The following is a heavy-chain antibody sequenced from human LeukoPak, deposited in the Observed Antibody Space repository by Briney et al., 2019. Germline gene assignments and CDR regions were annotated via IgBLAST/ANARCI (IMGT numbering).Heavy chain of an antibody. CDR3: ARGLGSYSTTWYPPLRY. D-gene: IGHD2/OR15-2a*01. CDR2: MNRGSGDT. CDR1: GFTFSIHD. Sequence: GASVTVSCKTSGFTFSIHDINWVRQAPGQGLEWMGWMNRGSGDTGYAQSFQGRLTMTRDTSTNTAYMELSSLRSEDAAVYYCARGLGSYSTTWYPPLRYWGQGTLVTVSS. J-gene: IGHJ4*02. V-gene: IGHV1-8*01.